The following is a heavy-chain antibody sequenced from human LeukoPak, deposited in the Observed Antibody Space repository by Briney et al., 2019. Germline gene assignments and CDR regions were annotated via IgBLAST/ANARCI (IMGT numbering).Heavy chain of an antibody. CDR2: IRRGGSPI. CDR3: TRVSWRGEIY. CDR1: GFSFSSYN. Sequence: GGSLRLSCAASGFSFSSYNMNWVRQAPGKGLEWVSSIRRGGSPIYYADSVKGRFTTSRDDTKKSLFLQMNSLRAEDTAVYYCTRVSWRGEIYWGQGTLVSVSS. V-gene: IGHV3-48*03. J-gene: IGHJ4*02. D-gene: IGHD3-3*01.